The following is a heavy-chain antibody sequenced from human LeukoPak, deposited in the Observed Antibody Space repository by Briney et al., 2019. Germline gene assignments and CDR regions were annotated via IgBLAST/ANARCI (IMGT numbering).Heavy chain of an antibody. Sequence: SLRPSCAAAGFTLDDYSMHWDRQAAGEGLEWVAATSWHSRSIGYADSVKGRFTISRDNAKNSVSLQMNSLRTEDTALYYCTKDLSSQWFTDIRHYGLNVWGQGTTVAVSS. J-gene: IGHJ6*02. CDR3: TKDLSSQWFTDIRHYGLNV. V-gene: IGHV3-9*01. CDR2: TSWHSRSI. D-gene: IGHD3-22*01. CDR1: GFTLDDYS.